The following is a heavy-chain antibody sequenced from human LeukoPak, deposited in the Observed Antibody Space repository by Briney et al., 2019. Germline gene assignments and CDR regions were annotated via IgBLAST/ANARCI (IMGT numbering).Heavy chain of an antibody. V-gene: IGHV1-2*02. CDR2: INPNSGGT. CDR1: GYTFTGYY. Sequence: ASVKVSCKASGYTFTGYYMHWVRQAPGQGLEWMGWINPNSGGTNYAQKFQGRVTMTRDTSISTAYMELSRLRSDDTAVYYCARATTVTTRTPDYWGQGTLVTVSS. D-gene: IGHD4-17*01. J-gene: IGHJ4*02. CDR3: ARATTVTTRTPDY.